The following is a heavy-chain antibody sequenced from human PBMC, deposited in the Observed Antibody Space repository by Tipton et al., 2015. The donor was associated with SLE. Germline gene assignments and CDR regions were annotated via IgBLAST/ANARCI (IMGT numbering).Heavy chain of an antibody. Sequence: SLRLSCAASGFTFSTYAMHWVRQAPGKGLEWVAVISYDGSNKYYADSVKGRFTISRDNSKNTLYLQMNSLRAEDTAVYYCAAALVLNFDYWGQGTLVTVSS. CDR3: AAALVLNFDY. J-gene: IGHJ4*02. V-gene: IGHV3-30*04. CDR1: GFTFSTYA. CDR2: ISYDGSNK. D-gene: IGHD6-13*01.